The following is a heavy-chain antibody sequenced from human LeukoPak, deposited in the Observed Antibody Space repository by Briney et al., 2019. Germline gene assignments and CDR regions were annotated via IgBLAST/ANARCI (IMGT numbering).Heavy chain of an antibody. V-gene: IGHV1-2*02. CDR1: GYTFTGYY. CDR2: INPNSGGT. D-gene: IGHD3-10*01. J-gene: IGHJ5*02. Sequence: ASVKVSCKASGYTFTGYYMHWLRQAPGQRRQWLGWINPNSGGTNYAQELQGRVTMTRDTSISTAYMELSRLRSDDTAVYYCARDDGSGIDWFDPWGQGTLVTVSS. CDR3: ARDDGSGIDWFDP.